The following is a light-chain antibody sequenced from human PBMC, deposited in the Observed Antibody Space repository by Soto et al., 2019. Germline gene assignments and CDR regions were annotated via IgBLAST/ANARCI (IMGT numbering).Light chain of an antibody. V-gene: IGKV3-15*01. CDR2: DAS. J-gene: IGKJ4*01. Sequence: EIFLTQSPATLSLSPGERASLSCRASQSVNTSLAWYQQKPGQAPRLLIHDASSRAPGIPARFSGSGSGTEFPLTISRLQSEDFAVYYCQHYTNWPPLTFGGGTKVQI. CDR1: QSVNTS. CDR3: QHYTNWPPLT.